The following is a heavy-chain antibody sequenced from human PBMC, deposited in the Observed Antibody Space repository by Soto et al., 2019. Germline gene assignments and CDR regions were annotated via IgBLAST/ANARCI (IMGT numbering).Heavy chain of an antibody. CDR3: AREYSSGWYYFDY. D-gene: IGHD6-19*01. CDR1: GFTFSSYA. J-gene: IGHJ4*02. CDR2: ISYDGSNK. Sequence: GGSLILSCAASGFTFSSYAMHWVRQAPGKGLEWVAVISYDGSNKYYADSVKGRFTISRDNSKNTLYLQMNSLRAEDTAVYYCAREYSSGWYYFDYWGQGTLVTVSS. V-gene: IGHV3-30*04.